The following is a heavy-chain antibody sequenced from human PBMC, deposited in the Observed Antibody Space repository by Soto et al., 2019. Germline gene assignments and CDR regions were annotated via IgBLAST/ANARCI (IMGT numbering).Heavy chain of an antibody. V-gene: IGHV3-9*01. D-gene: IGHD7-27*01. J-gene: IGHJ6*03. CDR2: ISWNSGSI. CDR1: GFTFDDYA. Sequence: EVQLVESGGGLVQPGRSLRLSCAASGFTFDDYAMHWVRQAPGKGLEWVSGISWNSGSIGYADSVKGRFTISRDNAKNSLYLQMNSLRAEDTALYYCAKDIFPWGYYYMDVWGKGTTVTVSS. CDR3: AKDIFPWGYYYMDV.